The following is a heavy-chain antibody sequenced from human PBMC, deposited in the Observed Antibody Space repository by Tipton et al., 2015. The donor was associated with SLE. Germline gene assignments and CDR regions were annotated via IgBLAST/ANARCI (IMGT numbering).Heavy chain of an antibody. CDR2: INWNGGST. CDR3: ARGGSSASGYFDY. V-gene: IGHV3-20*04. Sequence: SLRLSCAASGFTFDDYGMSWVRQAPGKGLEWVSGINWNGGSTGYADSAKGRFTISRDNARNSLYLQMNSLRAEDTALYYCARGGSSASGYFDYWGQGTLVTVSS. D-gene: IGHD1-26*01. CDR1: GFTFDDYG. J-gene: IGHJ4*02.